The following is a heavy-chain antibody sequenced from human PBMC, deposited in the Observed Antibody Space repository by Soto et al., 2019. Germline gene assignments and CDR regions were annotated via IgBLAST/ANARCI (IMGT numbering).Heavy chain of an antibody. V-gene: IGHV1-69*12. CDR1: GGTFSSYA. D-gene: IGHD2-2*01. CDR3: ARVGVLGPAALDY. J-gene: IGHJ4*02. CDR2: IIPIFGTA. Sequence: QVQLVQSGAEVKKPGSSVKVSCKASGGTFSSYAISWVRQAPGQGLEWMGGIIPIFGTANYAQKFQGRVTITADESTRTAYKELRSLRSEDTAVYYCARVGVLGPAALDYWGPGTLVNVSS.